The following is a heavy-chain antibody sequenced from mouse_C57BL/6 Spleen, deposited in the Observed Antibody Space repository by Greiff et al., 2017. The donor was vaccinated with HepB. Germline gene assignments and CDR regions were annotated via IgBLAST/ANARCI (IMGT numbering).Heavy chain of an antibody. V-gene: IGHV1-64*01. CDR3: ARRDYGSSPFDY. CDR1: GYTFTSYW. J-gene: IGHJ2*01. Sequence: VQLQQPGAELVKPGASVKLSCKASGYTFTSYWMHWVKQRPGQGLEWIGMIHHNSGSTNYNAKFKSKATLTVGKSSSTAYMQLSSLTSEDSAVYYCARRDYGSSPFDYWGQGTTLTVAS. D-gene: IGHD1-1*01. CDR2: IHHNSGST.